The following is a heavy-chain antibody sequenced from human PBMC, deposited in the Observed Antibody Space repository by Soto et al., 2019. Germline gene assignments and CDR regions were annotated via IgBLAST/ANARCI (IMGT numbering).Heavy chain of an antibody. CDR1: GYTFTSYY. D-gene: IGHD3-10*02. CDR2: INPSDDTT. Sequence: RASVKVSCKASGYTFTSYYMHWVRQDSGQGLEWMGMINPSDDTTTYAQKFQGRVTMTSDTSTNTVYMEMSSLRSEDTAVYYCGRNYLARGDLHWIDPWGQGTLVTVSS. J-gene: IGHJ5*02. V-gene: IGHV1-46*03. CDR3: GRNYLARGDLHWIDP.